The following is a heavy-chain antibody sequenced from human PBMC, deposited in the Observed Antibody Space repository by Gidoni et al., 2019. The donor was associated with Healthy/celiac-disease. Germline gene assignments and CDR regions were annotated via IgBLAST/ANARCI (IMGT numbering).Heavy chain of an antibody. Sequence: VPLVESGGGAVQPGGIPRIAGAAHGFSFSSYGMHWVRQAAGKGLEWVAFIRYDGSKKYYADSVKGRFTISRDNSKNTLYLQMNSLRSEDTAVYYCAKAEWELRHSFDYWGQGTLVTVSS. CDR2: IRYDGSKK. J-gene: IGHJ4*02. CDR3: AKAEWELRHSFDY. CDR1: GFSFSSYG. D-gene: IGHD1-26*01. V-gene: IGHV3-30*02.